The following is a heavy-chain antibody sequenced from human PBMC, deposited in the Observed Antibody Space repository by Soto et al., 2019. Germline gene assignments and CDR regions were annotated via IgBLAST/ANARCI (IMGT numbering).Heavy chain of an antibody. CDR3: ARSPYSDLIWNYYYMDV. J-gene: IGHJ6*03. V-gene: IGHV4-59*08. CDR1: GGSISGHY. D-gene: IGHD2-21*01. Sequence: QVQLQESGPGLVKPSETLSLSCSVSGGSISGHYWSWVRQTPGKGLEWIGYMYYSGSTNYNPSLMSRVTISVDTSKNHFSLRPTSVTAADTAVYYCARSPYSDLIWNYYYMDVWGKGTTVTVSS. CDR2: MYYSGST.